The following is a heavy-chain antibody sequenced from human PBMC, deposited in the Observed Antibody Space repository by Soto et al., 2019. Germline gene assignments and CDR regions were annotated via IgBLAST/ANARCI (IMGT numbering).Heavy chain of an antibody. CDR1: GFTFSSYG. V-gene: IGHV3-30*18. Sequence: PGGSLRLSCAASGFTFSSYGMHWVRQAPGKGLERVAVISYDGSNKYYADSVKGRFTISRDNSKNTLYLQMNSLRAEDTAVYYCAKDLEYQLSAYGMDVWGQGTTVTVSS. J-gene: IGHJ6*02. CDR2: ISYDGSNK. CDR3: AKDLEYQLSAYGMDV. D-gene: IGHD2-2*01.